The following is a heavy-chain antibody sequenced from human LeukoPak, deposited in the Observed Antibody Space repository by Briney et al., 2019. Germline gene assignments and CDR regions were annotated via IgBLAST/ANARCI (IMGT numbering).Heavy chain of an antibody. J-gene: IGHJ5*02. CDR1: GGSISSSSYY. V-gene: IGHV4-39*07. CDR3: ARDRGGYDSYWFDP. CDR2: IYFSGST. Sequence: SETLSLTCTVSGGSISSSSYYWGWIRQPPGKGLEWIGRIYFSGSTYYNPSLKSRVTISVDTSKNQFSLKLSSVPAADTAMYYCARDRGGYDSYWFDPWGPGTLVTVSS. D-gene: IGHD5-12*01.